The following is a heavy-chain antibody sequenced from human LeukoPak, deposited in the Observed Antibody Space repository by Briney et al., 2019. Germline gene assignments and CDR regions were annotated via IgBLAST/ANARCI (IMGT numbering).Heavy chain of an antibody. D-gene: IGHD6-13*01. CDR2: IKQDGSEK. V-gene: IGHV3-7*03. CDR3: ARVPSSSWYGWYFDY. J-gene: IGHJ4*02. CDR1: GFTFSSYW. Sequence: PGGSLRLSCAASGFTFSSYWMSWVRRAPGKGLEWVANIKQDGSEKYYVDSVKGRFTISRDNAKNSLYLQMNSLRAEDTAVYYCARVPSSSWYGWYFDYWGQGTLVTVSS.